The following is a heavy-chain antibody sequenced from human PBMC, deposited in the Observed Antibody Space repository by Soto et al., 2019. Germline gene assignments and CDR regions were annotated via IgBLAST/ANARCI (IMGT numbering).Heavy chain of an antibody. CDR1: GGSFSGYY. CDR3: ARHPRYYYYYGMDV. J-gene: IGHJ6*02. V-gene: IGHV4-34*01. Sequence: PSETLSLTCAVYGGSFSGYYWSWIRQPPGKGLEWIGEINHSGSTNYNPSLKSRVTISVDTSKNQFSLKLSSVTAADTAVYYCARHPRYYYYYGMDVWGQGTKVTVSS. CDR2: INHSGST.